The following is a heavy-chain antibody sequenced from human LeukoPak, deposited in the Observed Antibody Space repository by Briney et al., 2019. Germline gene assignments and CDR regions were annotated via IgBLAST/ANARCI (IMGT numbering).Heavy chain of an antibody. Sequence: KSSETLSLTCAVYGGSFSGYYWSWIRQPPGKGLEWIGEINHSGSTNYNPSLKSRVTISVDTSKNQFSLKPSSVTAADTAVYYCARQHFGGFAFDIWGQGAMVTVSS. CDR1: GGSFSGYY. J-gene: IGHJ3*02. CDR2: INHSGST. CDR3: ARQHFGGFAFDI. V-gene: IGHV4-34*01. D-gene: IGHD3-10*01.